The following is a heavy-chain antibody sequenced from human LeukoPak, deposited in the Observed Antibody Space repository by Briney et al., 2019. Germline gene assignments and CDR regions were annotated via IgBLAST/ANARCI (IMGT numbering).Heavy chain of an antibody. CDR3: AREPGVNMYYFDC. Sequence: ASVKVSCKAPGYIFTGYYMHWVRQAPGQGLEWMGIIDPGGGTTSYAQKFQGRVTMTRDTSTSTVYMELSSLSSEDTAVYYCAREPGVNMYYFDCWGQGTLVTVSS. CDR2: IDPGGGTT. V-gene: IGHV1-46*01. J-gene: IGHJ4*02. D-gene: IGHD2/OR15-2a*01. CDR1: GYIFTGYY.